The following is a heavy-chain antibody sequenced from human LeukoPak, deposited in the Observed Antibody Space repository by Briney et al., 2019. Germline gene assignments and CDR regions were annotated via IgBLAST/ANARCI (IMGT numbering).Heavy chain of an antibody. V-gene: IGHV3-21*01. CDR3: ARESRGYDILTGKYHRGYYSYYMDV. Sequence: TGGSLRLSCAASGFTSSSYSMNWVRQAPGKGLEWVSSISSSSSYIYYADSVKGRFTISRDNAKNSLYLQMNSLRAEDTAVYYCARESRGYDILTGKYHRGYYSYYMDVWGKGTTVTVSS. CDR2: ISSSSSYI. CDR1: GFTSSSYS. D-gene: IGHD3-9*01. J-gene: IGHJ6*03.